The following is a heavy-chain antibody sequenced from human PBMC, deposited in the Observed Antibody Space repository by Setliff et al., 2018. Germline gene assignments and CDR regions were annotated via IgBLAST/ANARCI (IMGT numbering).Heavy chain of an antibody. V-gene: IGHV3-30*02. D-gene: IGHD5-12*01. CDR2: IQHDGSRE. CDR3: AKVPNSGGYAGPFDF. J-gene: IGHJ4*02. CDR1: GFRFSTSD. Sequence: PGGSLRLSCAASGFRFSTSDMHWVRQAPGKGLEWVSFIQHDGSREFYGDPVKGRFIISRDNSKNTLYLQMNSLSAEDTAVYYCAKVPNSGGYAGPFDFWGQRTLVTVSS.